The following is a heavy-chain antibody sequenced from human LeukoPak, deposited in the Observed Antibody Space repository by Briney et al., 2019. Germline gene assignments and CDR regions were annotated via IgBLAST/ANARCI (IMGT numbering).Heavy chain of an antibody. CDR3: ARAGITGDDY. CDR2: IIPILGIA. J-gene: IGHJ4*02. Sequence: SVKVSCKASGXXXXXXYXXWVXXAXGXXXEWMGRIIPILGIANYAQKFQGRVTITADKSTSTAYMELSSLRSEDTAVYYCARAGITGDDYWGQGTLVTVSS. V-gene: IGHV1-69*04. CDR1: GXXXXXXY. D-gene: IGHD3-16*01.